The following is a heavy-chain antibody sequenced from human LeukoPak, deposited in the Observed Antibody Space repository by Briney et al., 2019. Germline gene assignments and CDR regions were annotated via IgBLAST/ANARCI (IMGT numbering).Heavy chain of an antibody. J-gene: IGHJ6*03. V-gene: IGHV3-30*02. CDR1: GFTFSSYG. Sequence: GSLRLSCAASGFTFSSYGMHWVRQAPGKGLEWVAFIRYDGSNKYYADSVKGRFTISRDNSKNTLYLQMNSLRAEDTAVYYCAKDGGAYYDFPGYYYYMDVWGKGTTVTVSS. CDR3: AKDGGAYYDFPGYYYYMDV. CDR2: IRYDGSNK. D-gene: IGHD3-3*01.